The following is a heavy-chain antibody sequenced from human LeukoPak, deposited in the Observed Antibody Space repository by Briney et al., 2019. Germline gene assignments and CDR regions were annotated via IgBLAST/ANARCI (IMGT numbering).Heavy chain of an antibody. Sequence: SETLSLTCTVSGGSISSGGYYWSWIRQHPGKGLEWIGYIYYSGSTYYNPSLKSRVTISVDTSKNQFSLKLSSVTAADTAVYYCARAPDVVVPAAITGYYFDYWGQGTLVTVSS. D-gene: IGHD2-2*01. V-gene: IGHV4-31*03. J-gene: IGHJ4*02. CDR2: IYYSGST. CDR3: ARAPDVVVPAAITGYYFDY. CDR1: GGSISSGGYY.